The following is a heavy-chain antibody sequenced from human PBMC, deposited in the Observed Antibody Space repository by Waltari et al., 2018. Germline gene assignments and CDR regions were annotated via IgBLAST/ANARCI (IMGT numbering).Heavy chain of an antibody. CDR3: ARDYCSGGSCPRMLGY. Sequence: EVQLVESGGGLVTPGGSLRLSCAASGFTFRSYSMNWVRQAPGKGLEWVSSISSSSSYIYYADSVKGRFTISRDNAKNSLCLQMNSLRAEDTAVYYCARDYCSGGSCPRMLGYWGQGTLVTVSS. J-gene: IGHJ4*02. CDR1: GFTFRSYS. V-gene: IGHV3-21*01. CDR2: ISSSSSYI. D-gene: IGHD2-15*01.